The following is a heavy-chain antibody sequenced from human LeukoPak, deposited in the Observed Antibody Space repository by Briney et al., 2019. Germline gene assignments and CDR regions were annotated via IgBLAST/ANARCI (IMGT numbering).Heavy chain of an antibody. CDR3: ARAVVRGVIDY. CDR2: IYHSEST. D-gene: IGHD3-10*01. V-gene: IGHV4-30-2*01. Sequence: PSQTLSLTCAVSGGSISSGGYSWSWIRQPPGKGLEWIGYIYHSESTYYNPSLKSRVTISVDRSKNQFSLKLSSVTAADTAVYYCARAVVRGVIDYWGQGTLVTVSS. J-gene: IGHJ4*02. CDR1: GGSISSGGYS.